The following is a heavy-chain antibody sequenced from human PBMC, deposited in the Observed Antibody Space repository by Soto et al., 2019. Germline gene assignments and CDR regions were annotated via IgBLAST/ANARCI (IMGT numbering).Heavy chain of an antibody. V-gene: IGHV3-72*01. D-gene: IGHD1-26*01. CDR1: GLTFSDHY. J-gene: IGHJ4*01. CDR3: AEDPAGASGGYYLDY. Sequence: GSLRLSCVVSGLTFSDHYMDWVRQAPGKGLEWIGRIRKKTNSYTTEYAASVKGRFTISRDDSKNSLFLQMNSLKTEDAAVYYCAEDPAGASGGYYLDYWGHGTLVTVSS. CDR2: IRKKTNSYTT.